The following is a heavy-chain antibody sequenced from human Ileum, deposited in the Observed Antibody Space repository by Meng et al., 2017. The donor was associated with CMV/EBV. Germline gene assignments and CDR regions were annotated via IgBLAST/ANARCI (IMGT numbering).Heavy chain of an antibody. CDR3: AKDWSGGNSGFHDY. Sequence: GESLKISCAASGFRFSAYGMHWVRQAPGKGLEWVAFIRYDGSYEYHADSVKGRFTISRDNSKNTVYLQMNSLRAEDTALYFCAKDWSGGNSGFHDYWGQGTLVTVSS. J-gene: IGHJ4*02. D-gene: IGHD4-23*01. CDR2: IRYDGSYE. CDR1: GFRFSAYG. V-gene: IGHV3-30*02.